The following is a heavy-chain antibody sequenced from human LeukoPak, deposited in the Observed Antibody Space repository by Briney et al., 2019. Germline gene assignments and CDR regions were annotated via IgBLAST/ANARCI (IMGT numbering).Heavy chain of an antibody. CDR3: ARRHASYGSGSYPFDY. D-gene: IGHD3-10*01. CDR2: TYYSGST. Sequence: SETLSLTCTVSGGSISSGDYYWSWIRQPPGKGLEWIGYTYYSGSTYYNPSLKSRVTISVDTSKNQFSLKLSSVTAADTAVYYCARRHASYGSGSYPFDYWGQGTLVTVSS. J-gene: IGHJ4*02. CDR1: GGSISSGDYY. V-gene: IGHV4-30-4*01.